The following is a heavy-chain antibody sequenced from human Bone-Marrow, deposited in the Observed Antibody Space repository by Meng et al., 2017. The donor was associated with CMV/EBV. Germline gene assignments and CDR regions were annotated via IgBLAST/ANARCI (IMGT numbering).Heavy chain of an antibody. CDR3: AIHIPYGGFDY. V-gene: IGHV1-2*02. CDR1: GYTFTGYY. D-gene: IGHD4/OR15-4a*01. J-gene: IGHJ4*02. CDR2: INPNSGGT. Sequence: ASVKVSCKASGYTFTGYYMHWVRQAPGQGLEWMGWINPNSGGTNYAQKFQGRVTMTRDTSTSTVYMELSSLRSEDTAVYYCAIHIPYGGFDYWGQGNLVTFAS.